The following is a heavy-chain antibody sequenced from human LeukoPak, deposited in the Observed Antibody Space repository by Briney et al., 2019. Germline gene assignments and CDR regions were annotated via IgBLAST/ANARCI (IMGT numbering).Heavy chain of an antibody. V-gene: IGHV1-69*05. Sequence: GSSVKVSCKASGGTFSSYAISWVRQAPGQGLEWMGRIIPIFGTANYAQKFQGRVTITTDESTSTAYMELSSLRSEDTAVYYCARDFKADYGNFDYRGQGTLVTVSS. D-gene: IGHD4-17*01. CDR1: GGTFSSYA. CDR2: IIPIFGTA. CDR3: ARDFKADYGNFDY. J-gene: IGHJ4*02.